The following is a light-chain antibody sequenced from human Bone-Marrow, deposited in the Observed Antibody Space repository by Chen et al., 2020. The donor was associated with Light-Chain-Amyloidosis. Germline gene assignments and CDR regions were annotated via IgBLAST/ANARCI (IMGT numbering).Light chain of an antibody. CDR2: RDT. CDR3: QSADSSGTYEVI. J-gene: IGLJ2*01. CDR1: DLPTKY. Sequence: SYELTQPPPVSVSPGQMARITCSGDDLPTKYAYWYQQKQGQAPVLVIHRDTEMPSGISERFSGSSSGTTATLTISGVQAEDEADYHGQSADSSGTYEVIFGGGTKLTVL. V-gene: IGLV3-25*03.